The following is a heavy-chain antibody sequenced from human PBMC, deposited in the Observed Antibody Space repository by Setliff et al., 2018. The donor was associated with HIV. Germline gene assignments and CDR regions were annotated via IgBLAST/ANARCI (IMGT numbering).Heavy chain of an antibody. V-gene: IGHV1-18*01. D-gene: IGHD2-15*01. CDR1: GYTVTSYG. Sequence: ASVKVSCKASGYTVTSYGIAWVRQAPGQGLEWMGWISGYNGETNSAQKLQGRVTMTTDTSTSTAYMELGSLRSDDTAVYYCARDPMGWVLVGNYYYGMVVWGPGTTVTVSS. CDR2: ISGYNGET. J-gene: IGHJ6*02. CDR3: ARDPMGWVLVGNYYYGMVV.